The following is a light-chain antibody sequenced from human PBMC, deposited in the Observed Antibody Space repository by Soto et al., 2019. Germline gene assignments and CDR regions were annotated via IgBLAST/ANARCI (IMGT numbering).Light chain of an antibody. CDR2: AAS. J-gene: IGKJ4*01. CDR3: QQANSFQLT. CDR1: QGISSW. Sequence: DIQMTQSPSSVSASVGDRVTITGRARQGISSWLSWYQQTPGKDPKPLIYAASSLQSEVPSRFSGSGSGTDFTLTISILQPEDCAIYYCQQANSFQLTFGGGTTVDIK. V-gene: IGKV1-12*01.